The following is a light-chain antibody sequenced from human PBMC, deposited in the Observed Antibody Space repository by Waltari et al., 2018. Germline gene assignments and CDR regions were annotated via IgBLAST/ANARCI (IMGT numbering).Light chain of an antibody. J-gene: IGKJ3*01. V-gene: IGKV3-20*01. Sequence: DIVLTLSTGPLPFSPGARPTLPCRHRQSVSSSYLAWYQQKPDQAPRLLTYGASSRATGIPDRFSGSGSGADFTLTISRLEPEDVAVYYCQQYGSTPFTFGPGTKVEIK. CDR3: QQYGSTPFT. CDR1: QSVSSSY. CDR2: GAS.